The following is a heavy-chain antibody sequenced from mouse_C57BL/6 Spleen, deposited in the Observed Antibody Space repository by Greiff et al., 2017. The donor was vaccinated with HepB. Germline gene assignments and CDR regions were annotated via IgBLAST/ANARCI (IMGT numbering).Heavy chain of an antibody. Sequence: QVTLKESGPGILQSSPSLSLTCSFSGFSLSTSGMGVSWIRQPPGKGLEWLAHIYWDDAQRYNPSLKSPLPISKDTSRNQVFLKITSVDTADTATYYCARRADWDDFDYWGQGTTLTVSS. CDR2: IYWDDAQ. CDR1: GFSLSTSGMG. CDR3: ARRADWDDFDY. D-gene: IGHD4-1*01. J-gene: IGHJ2*01. V-gene: IGHV8-12*01.